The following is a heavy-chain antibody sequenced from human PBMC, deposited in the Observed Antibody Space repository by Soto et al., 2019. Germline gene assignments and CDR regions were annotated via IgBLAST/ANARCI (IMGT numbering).Heavy chain of an antibody. V-gene: IGHV3-23*01. Sequence: GGSLRVSCAPSGFGFSNYAMTWVRQAPGKGLEWVSTISGTGDKASYADSVKGRFTISRDNSKNTLYLQMNSLRFEDTAVYYCAKPYDYVSGSYYSTFDYWGQGARGTVS. CDR3: AKPYDYVSGSYYSTFDY. CDR2: ISGTGDKA. D-gene: IGHD3-10*01. CDR1: GFGFSNYA. J-gene: IGHJ4*02.